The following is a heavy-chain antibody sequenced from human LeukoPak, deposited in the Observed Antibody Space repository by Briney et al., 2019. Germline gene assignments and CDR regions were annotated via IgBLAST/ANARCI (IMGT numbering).Heavy chain of an antibody. CDR2: IGHDGSTT. D-gene: IGHD2-15*01. Sequence: GGYLRLSCAVSGFTLSNYGMHWLRQAPGKGPEWVAFIGHDGSTTKYADSVKGRFTISRDSSKNSLHLQMNGLRAEDTAVYYCASRLRYCSGGSCYYWGQGTLVTVSS. CDR1: GFTLSNYG. CDR3: ASRLRYCSGGSCYY. J-gene: IGHJ4*02. V-gene: IGHV3-30*02.